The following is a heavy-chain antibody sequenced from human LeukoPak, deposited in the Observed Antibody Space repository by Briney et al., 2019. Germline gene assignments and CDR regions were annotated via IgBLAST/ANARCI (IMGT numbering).Heavy chain of an antibody. CDR1: GFTFSSYA. J-gene: IGHJ6*03. CDR2: IRYDGTNE. D-gene: IGHD3-16*01. Sequence: GGSLTLSCAASGFTFSSYAMHWVRQAPGKGLEWVASIRYDGTNERYANSVKGRFTISRDNSKNTLYLQMDSLRVEDTSVYYCAKGGGSPRYYYYYYMDVWGKGTTVTISS. CDR3: AKGGGSPRYYYYYYMDV. V-gene: IGHV3-30*02.